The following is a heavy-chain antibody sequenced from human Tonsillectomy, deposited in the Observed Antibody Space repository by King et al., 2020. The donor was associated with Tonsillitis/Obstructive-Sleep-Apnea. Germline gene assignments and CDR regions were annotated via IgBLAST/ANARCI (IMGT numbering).Heavy chain of an antibody. CDR1: GGSISYYY. D-gene: IGHD2-15*01. Sequence: VQLQESGPGLVKPSETLSLTCTVSGGSISYYYWSWIRQPPGKGLDWIGYIYSSGSTNYNPSLRSRVTISVDTSKNQFSLKLNSVTAADTAVYYCARHVQDPAAVVPYYFDYWGQGTLVTVSS. CDR2: IYSSGST. V-gene: IGHV4-59*08. J-gene: IGHJ4*02. CDR3: ARHVQDPAAVVPYYFDY.